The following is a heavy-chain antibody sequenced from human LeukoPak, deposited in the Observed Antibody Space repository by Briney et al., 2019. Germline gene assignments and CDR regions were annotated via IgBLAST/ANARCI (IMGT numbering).Heavy chain of an antibody. Sequence: ASVKVSCKASGYTFTGYYMHWVRQAPGQGLEWMGWINPNSGGTNYAQKFQGRVTMTRDTSISTAYMELSRLRSDDTAVYYCARGAGIAVAVLGIYWGQGTLVTVSS. CDR3: ARGAGIAVAVLGIY. V-gene: IGHV1-2*02. CDR2: INPNSGGT. J-gene: IGHJ4*02. D-gene: IGHD6-19*01. CDR1: GYTFTGYY.